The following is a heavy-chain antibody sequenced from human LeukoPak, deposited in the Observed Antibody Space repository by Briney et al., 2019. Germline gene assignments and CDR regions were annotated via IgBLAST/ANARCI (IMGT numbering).Heavy chain of an antibody. D-gene: IGHD2-21*01. V-gene: IGHV3-30-3*01. CDR1: GFTFSSYA. CDR2: ISYDGSNK. Sequence: PGGSLRLSCAASGFTFSSYAMHWVRQAPGKGLEWVAVISYDGSNKYYADSVKGRFTISRDNSKNTLYLQMNSLRAEDTAVYYCARVYSLMDRAEYYFDSWGQGTLVTVSS. J-gene: IGHJ4*02. CDR3: ARVYSLMDRAEYYFDS.